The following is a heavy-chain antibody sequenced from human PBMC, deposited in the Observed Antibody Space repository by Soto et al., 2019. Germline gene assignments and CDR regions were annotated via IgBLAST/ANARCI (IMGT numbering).Heavy chain of an antibody. CDR2: INPILSMS. D-gene: IGHD3-10*01. Sequence: QVQLVQSGAEVKRPGSSVKVSCKASGDTFTFYSINWVRQAPGLGLEWMGRINPILSMSNYAQRFQGRVTMPADKSTSTAYRELSSLRSEDTAIYYCASSYGSGYRAFDYWGQGALVTVSS. V-gene: IGHV1-69*02. CDR1: GDTFTFYS. J-gene: IGHJ4*02. CDR3: ASSYGSGYRAFDY.